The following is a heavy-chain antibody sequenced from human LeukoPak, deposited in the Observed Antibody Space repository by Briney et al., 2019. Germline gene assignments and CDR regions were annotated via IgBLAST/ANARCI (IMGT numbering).Heavy chain of an antibody. Sequence: ASVNVSCKASGYTFTGYYLHWVRQAPGQGLEWMGWINPTSGGTNYAQKFQDRVTMTRDTSISTAYMELSRLRSDDTAVYYCARSPHILTGENFDYWGQGALVTVSS. V-gene: IGHV1-2*02. D-gene: IGHD3-9*01. CDR2: INPTSGGT. J-gene: IGHJ4*02. CDR1: GYTFTGYY. CDR3: ARSPHILTGENFDY.